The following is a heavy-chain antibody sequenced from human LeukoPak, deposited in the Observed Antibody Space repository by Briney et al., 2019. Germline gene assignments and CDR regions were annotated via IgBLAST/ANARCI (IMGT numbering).Heavy chain of an antibody. Sequence: PRRSLRPSCAASGFILSNYAMSWVRQAPGNGLEWVSAISGSGDSTYYAGSVKGRFTISRDNSKNTLYLQMNSLRAEDTAVYYCAKDREIAVSEDWGQGTLVTVSS. V-gene: IGHV3-23*01. J-gene: IGHJ4*02. CDR1: GFILSNYA. D-gene: IGHD6-19*01. CDR3: AKDREIAVSED. CDR2: ISGSGDST.